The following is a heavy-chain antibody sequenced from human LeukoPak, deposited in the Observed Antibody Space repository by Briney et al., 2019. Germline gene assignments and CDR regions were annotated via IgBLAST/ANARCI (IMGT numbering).Heavy chain of an antibody. J-gene: IGHJ6*03. D-gene: IGHD1-14*01. CDR1: GGTFSSYA. CDR2: IIPIFGTA. Sequence: ASVKVSCKASGGTFSSYAISWVRQAPGQGLEWMGGIIPIFGTANYAQKFQGRVTITADESTSTAYMELSSLRSEDTAVYYCAREHRNHNYYYYMDVWGKGTTVTVSS. V-gene: IGHV1-69*01. CDR3: AREHRNHNYYYYMDV.